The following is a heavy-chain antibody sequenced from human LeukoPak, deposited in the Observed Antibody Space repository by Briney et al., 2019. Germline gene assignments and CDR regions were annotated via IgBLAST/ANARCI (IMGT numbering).Heavy chain of an antibody. D-gene: IGHD3-10*01. CDR1: GFTFSSYS. V-gene: IGHV3-23*01. J-gene: IGHJ4*02. CDR2: VSGGGERS. Sequence: HSGGSLRLSCTASGFTFSSYSLNWVRQAPGKGLEWISVVSGGGERSFYADSVQGLFTISKVNSKNAVYLQMNSLRAEDTAVYYCAKDRRVWFGQLLIDSWGQGTLVTVSS. CDR3: AKDRRVWFGQLLIDS.